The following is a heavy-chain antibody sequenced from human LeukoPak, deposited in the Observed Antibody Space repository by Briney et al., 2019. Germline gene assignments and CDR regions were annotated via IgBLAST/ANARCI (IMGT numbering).Heavy chain of an antibody. CDR2: IAGSGGYT. J-gene: IGHJ4*02. D-gene: IGHD5-18*01. V-gene: IGHV3-23*01. CDR3: ARDHDGYDY. CDR1: GFTFSNYA. Sequence: GGSLRLSCVASGFTFSNYAMGWVRQAPGKGLEWVSAIAGSGGYTFYTDSVKGRFTISRDNSKNTLYLQMNSLRADDTALYYCARDHDGYDYWGQGILVTVSS.